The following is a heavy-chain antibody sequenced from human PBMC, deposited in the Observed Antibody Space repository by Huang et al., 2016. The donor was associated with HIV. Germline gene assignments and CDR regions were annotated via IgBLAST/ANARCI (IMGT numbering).Heavy chain of an antibody. CDR2: TSDENRYT. Sequence: QAQLMQSGGDVKKTGASVRVSCKASGYPFTSYGISWVRQAPGQGLEWGGWTSDENRYTDYAQKFQGRVTLTGDSSTTTAYMELTGVTADDTAVYYCTRDAWYVPTWKRNAASFIWGQGTMVTVSS. V-gene: IGHV1-18*01. D-gene: IGHD3-10*02. CDR3: TRDAWYVPTWKRNAASFI. J-gene: IGHJ3*02. CDR1: GYPFTSYG.